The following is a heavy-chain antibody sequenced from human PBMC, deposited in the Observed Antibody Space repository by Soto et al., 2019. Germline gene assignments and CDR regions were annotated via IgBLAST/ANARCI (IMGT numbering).Heavy chain of an antibody. Sequence: GASVKVSCKASGYTFTSYGISWVRQAPGQGLEWMGWISAYNGNTNYAQKPQGRVTMTTDTSTSTAYMELRGLRSDDTAVYYCARDRSGWYDGGAFDYWGQGTLVTVSS. V-gene: IGHV1-18*04. CDR2: ISAYNGNT. D-gene: IGHD6-19*01. CDR1: GYTFTSYG. CDR3: ARDRSGWYDGGAFDY. J-gene: IGHJ4*02.